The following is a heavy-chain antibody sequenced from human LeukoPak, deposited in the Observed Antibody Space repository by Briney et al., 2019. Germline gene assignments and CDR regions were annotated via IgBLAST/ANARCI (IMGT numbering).Heavy chain of an antibody. V-gene: IGHV3-30*02. Sequence: GGSLRLSCAASGFVFGDYGMHWVRQAPGKGLEWVTMVRNDGSDKYYADSVKGRFTISRDNSKNTLYLQMNSLRPEDTAVYYCAKHYYGSGSQKYYFGYWGQGTLVTVSS. CDR1: GFVFGDYG. D-gene: IGHD3-10*01. CDR2: VRNDGSDK. J-gene: IGHJ4*02. CDR3: AKHYYGSGSQKYYFGY.